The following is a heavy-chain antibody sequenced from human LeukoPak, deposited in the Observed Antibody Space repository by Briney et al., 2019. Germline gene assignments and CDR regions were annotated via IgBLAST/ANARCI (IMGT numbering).Heavy chain of an antibody. J-gene: IGHJ4*02. V-gene: IGHV4-4*02. CDR3: ARDPGAGIETLDY. CDR2: IYHRGIT. Sequence: PSETLSLTCGVSGDSVSSDNWWNWVRQPPGKGLGWIGEIYHRGITNYNPSQKSRVSISVDASTNQVSLRLSSVTAADTAVYYCARDPGAGIETLDYWGQGTLVTVSS. D-gene: IGHD6-19*01. CDR1: GDSVSSDNW.